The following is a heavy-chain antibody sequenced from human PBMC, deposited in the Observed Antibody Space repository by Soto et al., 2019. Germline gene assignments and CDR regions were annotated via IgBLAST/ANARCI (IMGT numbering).Heavy chain of an antibody. CDR2: FTFDRRNK. CDR1: GFTFSFYD. V-gene: IGHV3-30*18. CDR3: AKHIVAAGYYGMDV. J-gene: IGHJ6*02. D-gene: IGHD6-13*01. Sequence: GGSLRLSCANPGFTFSFYDMHWVRQAPGKGLEWVVVFTFDRRNKFYSPSVKGRFTISRDDSKKRLYLQMNSLRAEDTAVYYCAKHIVAAGYYGMDVWGQGTTVTVSS.